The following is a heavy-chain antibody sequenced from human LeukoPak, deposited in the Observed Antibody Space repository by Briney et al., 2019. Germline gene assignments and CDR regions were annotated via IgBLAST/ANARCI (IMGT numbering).Heavy chain of an antibody. Sequence: GGSLRLSCAASGFTFSSYSMNWVRQAPGKGLEWVSYISSSSSTIYYADSVKGRFTISRDNSKNTLYLQMNSLRSEDTAVYYCARVPAAAGAFDIWGQGTMVTVSS. D-gene: IGHD6-13*01. CDR3: ARVPAAAGAFDI. J-gene: IGHJ3*02. CDR2: ISSSSSTI. CDR1: GFTFSSYS. V-gene: IGHV3-48*01.